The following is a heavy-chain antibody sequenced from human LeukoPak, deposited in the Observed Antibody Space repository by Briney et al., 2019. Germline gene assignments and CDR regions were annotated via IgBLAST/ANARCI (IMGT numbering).Heavy chain of an antibody. D-gene: IGHD6-19*01. V-gene: IGHV3-20*01. J-gene: IGHJ4*02. Sequence: GGSLRLSCAASGFTFSNYGMSWVRQAPGKGLEWVSAISGSGDRTYYADSVKGRFTISRDNAKNSLYLQMNSLRAEDTALYHCARARIAVAGTIYDYWGQGTLVTVSS. CDR3: ARARIAVAGTIYDY. CDR1: GFTFSNYG. CDR2: ISGSGDRT.